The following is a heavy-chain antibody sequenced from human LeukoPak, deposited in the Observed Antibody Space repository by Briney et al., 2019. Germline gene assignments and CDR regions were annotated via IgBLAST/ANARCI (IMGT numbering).Heavy chain of an antibody. CDR2: ISNDGNTK. J-gene: IGHJ4*02. CDR3: ARERAVNGWTSAHFDY. V-gene: IGHV3-30*14. Sequence: PGRSLRLSCATSGFTFSSYSIHWVRQAPGKGLEWVSVISNDGNTKYYADSVRGRFTISRDNSENTVYLQINNLRIEDTAVYYCARERAVNGWTSAHFDYWGQGTLVTVSS. CDR1: GFTFSSYS. D-gene: IGHD6-19*01.